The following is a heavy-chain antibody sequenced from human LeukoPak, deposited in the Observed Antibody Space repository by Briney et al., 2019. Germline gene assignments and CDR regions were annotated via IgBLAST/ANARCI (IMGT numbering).Heavy chain of an antibody. J-gene: IGHJ5*01. CDR2: ISARGDST. CDR1: GFTFSTSG. V-gene: IGHV3-23*01. Sequence: GGSLRLSCAASGFTFSTSGMSWVRQAPGKGLEWVSIISARGDSTYYADSVEGRFTIPRDNSKNTLYLQMNSLRAEDTAVYYCVQGGWLDYWGQGTLVTVSS. CDR3: VQGGWLDY.